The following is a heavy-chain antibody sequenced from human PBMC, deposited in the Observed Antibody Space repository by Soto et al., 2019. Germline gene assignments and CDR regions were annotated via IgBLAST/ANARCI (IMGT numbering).Heavy chain of an antibody. V-gene: IGHV3-23*01. CDR2: ISASGGNI. CDR1: GFIFSDYA. Sequence: EVQLLESGGGLSRPWGSLRLSCVASGFIFSDYAMTWIRQAPGQGLEWVATISASGGNIEYTDSLKGRFTISRDNSKKPVYLQINGLTADDTAVHYCAKVAGGLGYFDLWGRGTLVTVSS. J-gene: IGHJ2*01. D-gene: IGHD3-16*01. CDR3: AKVAGGLGYFDL.